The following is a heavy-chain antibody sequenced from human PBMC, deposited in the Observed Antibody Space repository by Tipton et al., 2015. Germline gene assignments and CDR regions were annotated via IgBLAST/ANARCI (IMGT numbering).Heavy chain of an antibody. V-gene: IGHV6-1*01. D-gene: IGHD3-10*01. J-gene: IGHJ5*02. Sequence: GLVKPSETLSLTCVISGDNVSNNGAAWNWIRQSPSRGLEWLGRTYYSSRWYKDYAPSVNGRIVVHADTSKNQFSLQLKSVNPEDTSIYYCSRGGAMVRGVLIRFAPWCQGTQVTVSS. CDR3: SRGGAMVRGVLIRFAP. CDR1: GDNVSNNGAA. CDR2: TYYSSRWYK.